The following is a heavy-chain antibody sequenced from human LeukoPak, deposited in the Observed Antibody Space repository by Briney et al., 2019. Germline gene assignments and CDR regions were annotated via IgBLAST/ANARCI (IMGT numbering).Heavy chain of an antibody. Sequence: SETLSLTCTVSGGSISSYYWSWIRQPPGKGLEWIGYIYYSGSTNYNPSLKSRVTISVDTSKNQFSLKLSSVTAADTAVYYCAREFRRRDGYKHAHGYWGQGTLVTVSS. V-gene: IGHV4-59*01. D-gene: IGHD5-24*01. J-gene: IGHJ4*02. CDR2: IYYSGST. CDR1: GGSISSYY. CDR3: AREFRRRDGYKHAHGY.